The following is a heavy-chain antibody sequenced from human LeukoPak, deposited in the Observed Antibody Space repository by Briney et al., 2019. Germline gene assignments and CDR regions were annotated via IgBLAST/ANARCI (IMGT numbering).Heavy chain of an antibody. J-gene: IGHJ4*02. D-gene: IGHD6-19*01. CDR2: ISSSSSYI. CDR3: ARGLIGIAVAVASAGDY. V-gene: IGHV3-11*06. CDR1: GFTFSDYY. Sequence: GGSLRLSCAASGFTFSDYYMSWLRQAPGKGLEWVSSISSSSSYIYYADSVKGRFTISRDNAKNSLYLQMNSLRAEDTAVYYCARGLIGIAVAVASAGDYWGQGTLVTVSS.